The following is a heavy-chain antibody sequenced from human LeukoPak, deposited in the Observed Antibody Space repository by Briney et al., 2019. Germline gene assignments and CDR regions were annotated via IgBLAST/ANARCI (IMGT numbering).Heavy chain of an antibody. J-gene: IGHJ4*02. CDR3: ASYGDYVYY. V-gene: IGHV4-59*08. Sequence: NPSETLSLTCTVSGGSISSYYWSWIRQPPGKGLEWIGYIYYSGSTNYNPSLKSRVTISVDTSKNQFSLKLSSVTAADTAVYYCASYGDYVYYWGQGTLVTVSS. CDR1: GGSISSYY. D-gene: IGHD4-17*01. CDR2: IYYSGST.